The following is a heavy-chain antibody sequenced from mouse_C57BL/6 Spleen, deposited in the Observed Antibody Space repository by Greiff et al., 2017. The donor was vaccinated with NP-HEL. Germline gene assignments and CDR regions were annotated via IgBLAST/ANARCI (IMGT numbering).Heavy chain of an antibody. V-gene: IGHV3-6*01. CDR1: GYSITSGYY. CDR2: ISYDGSN. D-gene: IGHD2-3*01. Sequence: DVKLQESGPGLVKPSQSLSLTCSVTGYSITSGYYWNWIRQFPGNKLEWMGYISYDGSNNYNPSLKNRISITRDTSKNQFFLKLNSVTTEDTATYYCARDDGYYGFYWGQGTLVTVSA. CDR3: ARDDGYYGFY. J-gene: IGHJ3*01.